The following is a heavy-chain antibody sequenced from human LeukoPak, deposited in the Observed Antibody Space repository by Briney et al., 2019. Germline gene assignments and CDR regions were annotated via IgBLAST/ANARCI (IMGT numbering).Heavy chain of an antibody. D-gene: IGHD3-10*01. V-gene: IGHV3-23*01. J-gene: IGHJ4*02. CDR3: AKAPPYYYGSGSSYYFDY. Sequence: GGSLRLSCAASGFTFSSYAMSWVRQAPGKGLEWVSAISGSGGSTYYADSVKGRFTISRDNSKNTQYLQMNSLRAEDTAVYYCAKAPPYYYGSGSSYYFDYWGQGTLVTVSS. CDR1: GFTFSSYA. CDR2: ISGSGGST.